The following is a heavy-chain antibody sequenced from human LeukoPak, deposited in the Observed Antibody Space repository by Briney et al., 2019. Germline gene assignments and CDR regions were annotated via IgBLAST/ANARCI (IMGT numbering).Heavy chain of an antibody. D-gene: IGHD6-19*01. Sequence: GASVKVSCKASGYTFTNYGITWVRQAPGQGLEWMGWISAYSGNANYAQKLQGRVTMTTDTFTSTAYMALRSLRSDDTAVYYCARDGIGVAGTFDYWGQGTLVTVSS. V-gene: IGHV1-18*01. CDR3: ARDGIGVAGTFDY. CDR2: ISAYSGNA. CDR1: GYTFTNYG. J-gene: IGHJ4*02.